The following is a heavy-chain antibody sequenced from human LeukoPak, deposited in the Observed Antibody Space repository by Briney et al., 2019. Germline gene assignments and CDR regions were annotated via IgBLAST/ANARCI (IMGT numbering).Heavy chain of an antibody. Sequence: GGSLRLSCAASGFTFSSYAMSWVRQAPGKGLEWVSAISGSGGSTYYADSVKGRFTISRDNSKNTLYLQMNSLRAEDTAVYYCARVRGSAGYSFDYWGQGTLVTVSS. CDR2: ISGSGGST. J-gene: IGHJ4*02. D-gene: IGHD5-24*01. CDR1: GFTFSSYA. V-gene: IGHV3-23*01. CDR3: ARVRGSAGYSFDY.